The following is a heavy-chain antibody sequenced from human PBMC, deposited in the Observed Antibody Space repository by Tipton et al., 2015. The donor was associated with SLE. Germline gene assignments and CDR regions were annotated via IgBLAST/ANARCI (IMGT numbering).Heavy chain of an antibody. CDR3: AGHYYDSSGLDY. Sequence: TLSLTCTVSGGSISSHYWSWIRQPPGKGLEWIGYIYYSGSTNYNPSLKSRVTISVDTSKNQFSLKLSSVTAADTAVYYCAGHYYDSSGLDYWGQGTLVTVSS. CDR1: GGSISSHY. J-gene: IGHJ4*02. CDR2: IYYSGST. D-gene: IGHD3-22*01. V-gene: IGHV4-59*08.